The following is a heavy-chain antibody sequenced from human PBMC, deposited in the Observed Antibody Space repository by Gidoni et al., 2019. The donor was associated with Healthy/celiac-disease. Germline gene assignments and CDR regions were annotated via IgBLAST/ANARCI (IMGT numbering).Heavy chain of an antibody. CDR2: MNPNSGGT. V-gene: IGHV1-2*02. CDR1: GYTFTGYY. Sequence: QVQLVQSGAEVKKPGASVKVSCKASGYTFTGYYMHWVRQAPGQGLEWMGWMNPNSGGTNYAQKFQGRVTMTRDTSISTAYMELSRLRSDDTAVYYCARMPGIAVAGIGGFFDYWGQGTLVTVSS. CDR3: ARMPGIAVAGIGGFFDY. D-gene: IGHD6-19*01. J-gene: IGHJ4*02.